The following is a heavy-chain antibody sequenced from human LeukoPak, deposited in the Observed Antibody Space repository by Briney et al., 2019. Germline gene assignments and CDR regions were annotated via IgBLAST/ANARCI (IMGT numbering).Heavy chain of an antibody. J-gene: IGHJ3*02. Sequence: PGGSLRLSCAASGFTFSNFAMAWVRQVPEKGLEWVSFIRGGGAGAHYADSVRGRFTISRDNSKNTLYLEMNSLRADDTAVYYCAKASYNYGNDAFDIWGQGTKVTVSS. V-gene: IGHV3-23*01. CDR2: IRGGGAGA. CDR1: GFTFSNFA. CDR3: AKASYNYGNDAFDI. D-gene: IGHD3-10*01.